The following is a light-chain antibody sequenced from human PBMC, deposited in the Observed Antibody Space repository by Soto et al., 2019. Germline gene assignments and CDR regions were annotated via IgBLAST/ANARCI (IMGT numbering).Light chain of an antibody. V-gene: IGLV2-14*01. Sequence: QSVLTQPASVSGSPGQSITISCTGASSDVGGYNSVSWYQHHPGKAPKLMVYDVRDRPPGVSNRFSGSKSGNTASLTISGRQAEDEADYYCTSYTSGNTFVFGGGTKLPV. CDR2: DVR. J-gene: IGLJ2*01. CDR1: SSDVGGYNS. CDR3: TSYTSGNTFV.